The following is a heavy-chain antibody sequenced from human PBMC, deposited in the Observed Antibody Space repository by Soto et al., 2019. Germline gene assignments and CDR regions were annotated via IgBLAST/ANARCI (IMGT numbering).Heavy chain of an antibody. CDR2: IFDSETA. Sequence: QVQLQESGPGLVKTSQTLSLTCTVSGGSVSSGGYYWNWIRQHPGKGLEWLGYIFDSETAYYNPSLKSRLTISMDTSKNQFSLKVTSVTPADTAVYYCARENFGVVIHDALDLWGQGTMVTVSS. J-gene: IGHJ3*01. CDR1: GGSVSSGGYY. D-gene: IGHD3-3*01. CDR3: ARENFGVVIHDALDL. V-gene: IGHV4-31*03.